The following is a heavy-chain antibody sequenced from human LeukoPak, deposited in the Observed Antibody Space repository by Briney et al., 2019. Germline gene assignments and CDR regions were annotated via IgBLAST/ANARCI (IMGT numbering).Heavy chain of an antibody. CDR1: GFAFSTYW. J-gene: IGHJ4*02. V-gene: IGHV3-7*01. Sequence: GGSLRLSCAASGFAFSTYWMDWVRQAPGKGPEWVGNINQDGSVKHYVDSVRGRFTISRDNARNSVYLQMNALRVEGTAVYYCTRDFVFWGQGTLVTASS. CDR3: TRDFVF. CDR2: INQDGSVK. D-gene: IGHD3-3*01.